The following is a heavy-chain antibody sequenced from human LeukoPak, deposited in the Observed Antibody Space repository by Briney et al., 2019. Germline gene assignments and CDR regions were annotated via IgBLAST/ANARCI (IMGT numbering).Heavy chain of an antibody. CDR2: IRYDGSNK. D-gene: IGHD4-17*01. Sequence: PGGSLRLSCAASGFTFSSYSMNWVRQAPGKGLEWVAFIRYDGSNKYYADSVKGRFTISRDNSKNTLYLQMNSLRAEDTAVYYCAKEQAGSGDYELGPWGQGTLVTVSS. CDR1: GFTFSSYS. J-gene: IGHJ5*02. CDR3: AKEQAGSGDYELGP. V-gene: IGHV3-30*02.